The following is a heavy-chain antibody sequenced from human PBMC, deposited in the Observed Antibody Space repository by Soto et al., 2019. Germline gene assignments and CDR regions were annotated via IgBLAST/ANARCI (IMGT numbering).Heavy chain of an antibody. CDR1: GYTFTSYA. D-gene: IGHD2-21*02. Sequence: QVQLVQSGAEVKKPGASVKVSCKASGYTFTSYAMHWVRQAPGQRLEWMGWINAGNGNTKYSQKFQGRVTITRDTSASTADMELSSLRSEDTAVYYCESEYCCGDCYSAARYGMDVWGQGTTVTVSS. CDR2: INAGNGNT. J-gene: IGHJ6*02. V-gene: IGHV1-3*01. CDR3: ESEYCCGDCYSAARYGMDV.